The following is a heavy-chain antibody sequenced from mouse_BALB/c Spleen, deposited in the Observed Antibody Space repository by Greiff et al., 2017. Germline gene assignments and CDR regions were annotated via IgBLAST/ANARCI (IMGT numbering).Heavy chain of an antibody. V-gene: IGHV2-9-2*01. CDR3: VRHGNYVAWFAY. J-gene: IGHJ3*01. D-gene: IGHD2-1*01. CDR1: GFSLTSYD. CDR2: IWTGGGT. Sequence: QVQLQQSGPGLVAPSQSLSITCTVSGFSLTSYDISWIRQPPGKGLEWLGVIWTGGGTNYNSAFMSRLSISKDNSKSQVFLKMNSLQTDDTAIYYCVRHGNYVAWFAYWGQGTLVTVSA.